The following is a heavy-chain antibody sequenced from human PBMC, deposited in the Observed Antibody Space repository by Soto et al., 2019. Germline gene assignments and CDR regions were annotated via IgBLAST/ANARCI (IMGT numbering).Heavy chain of an antibody. CDR3: GRAVSAYGPLDP. Sequence: EVQLLESGGGLGQPGGSLRLSCAASGFTFSNYAMNWVRQSPGKGLEWVSAISGSGAYTYYSDSVKGRFTISRDNSKNTLYLQMGSLRPEDTALYYCGRAVSAYGPLDPWGQGTLVVVSS. CDR1: GFTFSNYA. V-gene: IGHV3-23*01. J-gene: IGHJ5*02. CDR2: ISGSGAYT. D-gene: IGHD3-16*01.